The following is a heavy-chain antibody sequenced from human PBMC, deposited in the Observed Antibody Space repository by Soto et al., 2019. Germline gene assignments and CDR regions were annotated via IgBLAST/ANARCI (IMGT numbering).Heavy chain of an antibody. CDR2: IYPGDSDT. CDR1: GYSFTSYW. V-gene: IGHV5-51*01. D-gene: IGHD3-3*01. Sequence: PGESLKISCKGSGYSFTSYWIGWVRQMPGKGLEWMGIIYPGDSDTRYSPSFQGQVTISADKSISTAYLQWSSLKASDTAMYYCARSYDFWSGSVLGWFDPWGQGTLVTVSS. J-gene: IGHJ5*02. CDR3: ARSYDFWSGSVLGWFDP.